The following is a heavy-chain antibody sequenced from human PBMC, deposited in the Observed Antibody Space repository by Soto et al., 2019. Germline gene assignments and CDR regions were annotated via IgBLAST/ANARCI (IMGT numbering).Heavy chain of an antibody. J-gene: IGHJ3*02. CDR3: ARDLGREVGATNALDI. CDR1: GFTFSSYW. D-gene: IGHD1-26*01. Sequence: EVQLVESGGGLVQPGGSLRLSCAASGFTFSSYWMSWVRQAPGKGLAWVANIKQDGSEKYYVDSVKGRFTIARDNAKNSLYLQMNSLRAEDTAVYYCARDLGREVGATNALDIWGQGTMVTVSS. V-gene: IGHV3-7*01. CDR2: IKQDGSEK.